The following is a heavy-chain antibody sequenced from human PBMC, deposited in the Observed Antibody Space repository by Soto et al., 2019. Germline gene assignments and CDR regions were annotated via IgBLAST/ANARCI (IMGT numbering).Heavy chain of an antibody. Sequence: GESLKISCKGSGYSFTSYWIGWVRQMPGKGLEWMGIIYPGDSDTRYSPSFQGQVTISADKSISTAYLQWSSLKASDTAMYYCERHVGLELIPYYYYYGMDVWGQGTTVTVSS. CDR1: GYSFTSYW. CDR2: IYPGDSDT. J-gene: IGHJ6*02. V-gene: IGHV5-51*01. CDR3: ERHVGLELIPYYYYYGMDV. D-gene: IGHD1-7*01.